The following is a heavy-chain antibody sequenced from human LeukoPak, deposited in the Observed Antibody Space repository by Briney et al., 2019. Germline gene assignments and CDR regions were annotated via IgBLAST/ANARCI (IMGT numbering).Heavy chain of an antibody. V-gene: IGHV3-33*01. CDR1: GFTFSSYG. D-gene: IGHD4-17*01. J-gene: IGHJ4*02. CDR3: ARDHRYGDYVIVGYFDY. Sequence: GGSLRLSCAASGFTFSSYGMHWVRQAPGKGLEWVAVIWYDGSNKYYADSVKGRFTISRDNSKNTLYLQMNSLRAEDTAVYYCARDHRYGDYVIVGYFDYRGQGTLVTVSS. CDR2: IWYDGSNK.